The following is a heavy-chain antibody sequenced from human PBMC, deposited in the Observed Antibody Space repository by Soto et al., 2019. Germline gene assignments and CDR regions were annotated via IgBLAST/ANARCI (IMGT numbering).Heavy chain of an antibody. CDR1: GFTFSNYA. Sequence: QVRLVESGGGVVQPGRSLRLSCAASGFTFSNYAMHWARQAPGKGLEWVAVMSFDETKKYHAASVEGRFTISRDNSQNTLDLQMNSLRAEDTALYYCARSHAPYYYDTTGFFFGLDVWGQGTTVVVSS. CDR3: ARSHAPYYYDTTGFFFGLDV. CDR2: MSFDETKK. V-gene: IGHV3-30-3*01. D-gene: IGHD3-22*01. J-gene: IGHJ6*02.